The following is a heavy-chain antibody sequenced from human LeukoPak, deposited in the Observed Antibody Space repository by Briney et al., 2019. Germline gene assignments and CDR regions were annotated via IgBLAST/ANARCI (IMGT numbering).Heavy chain of an antibody. J-gene: IGHJ5*02. V-gene: IGHV1-46*01. Sequence: ASVKVSCKASGYTFTSYYMHWVRQAPGQGLEWMGIIKPSGGSTSYAQKFQGRVTMTRDTSTSTVYMELSSLRSEDTAVYYCAIPYYDFWSGSSVRGNWFDPWGQGTLVTVSS. D-gene: IGHD3-3*01. CDR1: GYTFTSYY. CDR3: AIPYYDFWSGSSVRGNWFDP. CDR2: IKPSGGST.